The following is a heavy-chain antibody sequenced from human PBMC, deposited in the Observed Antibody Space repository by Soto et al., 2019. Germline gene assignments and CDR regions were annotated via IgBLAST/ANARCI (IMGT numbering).Heavy chain of an antibody. D-gene: IGHD6-19*01. J-gene: IGHJ4*01. CDR2: ISSSGGST. Sequence: GVFLRLSCAASGSTFSSYAMSWVRQAPGKGLEWVSAISSSGGSTYYADSVKGRFTISRDNSKNTLYLQMNSLRAGDTAIYYCAKKYSSASGCFDYWGHGTLVTVPQ. V-gene: IGHV3-23*01. CDR1: GSTFSSYA. CDR3: AKKYSSASGCFDY.